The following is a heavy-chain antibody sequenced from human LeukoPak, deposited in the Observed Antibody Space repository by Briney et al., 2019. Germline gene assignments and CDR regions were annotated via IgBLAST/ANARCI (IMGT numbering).Heavy chain of an antibody. V-gene: IGHV4-4*02. CDR3: ASSYYDSSGYLRKPGFDY. CDR1: GGSISSTNW. J-gene: IGHJ4*02. Sequence: SGTLSLTCAVSGGSISSTNWWTWVRQPPGKGLEWIGEIYHSGGTNYYPSLKSRVTISVDTSKNQFSLKLSSVTAADTAVYYCASSYYDSSGYLRKPGFDYWGQGTLVTVSS. CDR2: IYHSGGT. D-gene: IGHD3-22*01.